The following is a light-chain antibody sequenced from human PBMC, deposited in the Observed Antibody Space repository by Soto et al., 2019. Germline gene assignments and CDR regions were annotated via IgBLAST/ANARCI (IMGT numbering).Light chain of an antibody. CDR1: NSDVGGYTY. CDR3: SSYTSSSTPYV. J-gene: IGLJ1*01. V-gene: IGLV2-14*03. CDR2: DVS. Sequence: QSVLTQPASVSGSPGQSITISCTGTNSDVGGYTYVSWYQQHPGKAPKLMIYDVSNRPSGVSNRFSGSKSGNTASLTISGLQADDEADYYCSSYTSSSTPYVFGPGTKLTVL.